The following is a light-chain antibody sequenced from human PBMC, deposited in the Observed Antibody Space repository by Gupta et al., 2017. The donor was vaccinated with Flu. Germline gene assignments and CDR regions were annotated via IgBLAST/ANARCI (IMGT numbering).Light chain of an antibody. CDR2: AAS. CDR3: QQVNSYPYT. CDR1: QGISSY. V-gene: IGKV1-9*01. J-gene: IGKJ2*01. Sequence: PAFLSASVGDTVTITCRASQGISSYLGWYQQKPGKAPNLLIYAASNLQSGVPSRFSGSGSGRQFTLTIRSLRPEDFATYCCQQVNSYPYTFGQGTKLEIK.